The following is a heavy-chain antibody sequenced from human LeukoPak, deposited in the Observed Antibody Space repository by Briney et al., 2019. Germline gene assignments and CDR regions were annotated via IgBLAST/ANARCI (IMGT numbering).Heavy chain of an antibody. V-gene: IGHV1-24*01. CDR3: ATYSDHDDGSGYYKV. Sequence: ASVKVSCKFSGYTLTELSTHWVRQGPGKGLEWMGRFDPEDGETIYAQKFQGRVTMTEDTSTDTAYMELSSLRSEDTAVYYCATYSDHDDGSGYYKVWGQGTLVTVSS. CDR1: GYTLTELS. D-gene: IGHD3-22*01. J-gene: IGHJ4*02. CDR2: FDPEDGET.